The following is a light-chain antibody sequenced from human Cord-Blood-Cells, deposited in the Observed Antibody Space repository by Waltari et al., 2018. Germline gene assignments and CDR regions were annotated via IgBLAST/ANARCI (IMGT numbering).Light chain of an antibody. CDR1: SSDVGGYNY. V-gene: IGLV2-8*01. Sequence: QSALTQPPSASGSPGQSVTISCTGTSSDVGGYNYVSGYQQHPGKAPKLMIYEVSKRPAGVPVRFAGSKSGNTASLTVSGLQAEDEADYYCSSYAGSNNLVFGGGTKLTVL. J-gene: IGLJ3*02. CDR2: EVS. CDR3: SSYAGSNNLV.